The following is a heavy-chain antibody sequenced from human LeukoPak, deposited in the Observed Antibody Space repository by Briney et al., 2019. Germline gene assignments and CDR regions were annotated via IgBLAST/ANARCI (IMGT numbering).Heavy chain of an antibody. CDR1: GFTFSSYG. CDR3: AKDMVYSSYYFDY. J-gene: IGHJ4*02. D-gene: IGHD5-12*01. Sequence: PGGSLRLSRAASGFTFSSYGMHWVRQAPGKGLEWVAFIRYDGSNKYYADSVKGRFTISRDSSKNTLYLQMNSLRAEDTAVYYCAKDMVYSSYYFDYWGQGTLVTVSS. V-gene: IGHV3-30*02. CDR2: IRYDGSNK.